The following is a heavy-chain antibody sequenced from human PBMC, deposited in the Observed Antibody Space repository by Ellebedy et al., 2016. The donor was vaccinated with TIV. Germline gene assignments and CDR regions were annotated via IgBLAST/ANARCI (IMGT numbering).Heavy chain of an antibody. CDR1: GFTFSGYA. CDR2: ISGSGGRT. J-gene: IGHJ4*02. D-gene: IGHD2-2*01. CDR3: AKGRGGGSDSSTPRYYFDY. Sequence: GESLKISCVASGFTFSGYAMSWVRQAPGKGLEWVSTISGSGGRTYYADSVEGRFTVSRDNSKKTLYLQMNSLRVEDTAVYYCAKGRGGGSDSSTPRYYFDYWGLGTLVTVSS. V-gene: IGHV3-23*01.